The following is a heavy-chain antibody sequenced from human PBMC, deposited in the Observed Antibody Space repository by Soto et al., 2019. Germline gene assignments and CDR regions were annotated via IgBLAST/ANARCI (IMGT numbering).Heavy chain of an antibody. CDR2: IYYRGST. CDR1: GGSISSGGYY. V-gene: IGHV4-31*03. Sequence: PSETLSLTCTVSGGSISSGGYYWSWIRQHPGKGLEWSWYIYYRGSTYYNPSLKSRVTISVDTSKNQFSLKRSSLSTADTAVDSCGSGPRNCRSGSSFAFVNLSQGTMVTTSS. D-gene: IGHD2-15*01. J-gene: IGHJ3*02. CDR3: GSGPRNCRSGSSFAFVN.